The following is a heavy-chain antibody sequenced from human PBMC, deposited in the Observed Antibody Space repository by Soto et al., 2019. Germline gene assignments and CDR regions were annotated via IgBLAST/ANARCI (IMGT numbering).Heavy chain of an antibody. D-gene: IGHD2-2*01. V-gene: IGHV1-69*13. CDR3: ARVLGDIVVVPAAPGEAFDI. Sequence: SVKVSCKASGGTFSSYATSWVRQAPGQGLEWMGGIIPIFGTANYAQKFQGRVTITADESTSTAYMELSSLRSEDTAVYYCARVLGDIVVVPAAPGEAFDIWGQGTMVTVSS. J-gene: IGHJ3*02. CDR2: IIPIFGTA. CDR1: GGTFSSYA.